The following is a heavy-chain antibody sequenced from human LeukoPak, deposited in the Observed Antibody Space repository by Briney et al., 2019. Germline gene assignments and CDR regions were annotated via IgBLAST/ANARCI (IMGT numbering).Heavy chain of an antibody. D-gene: IGHD6-19*01. Sequence: ASVKVSCKASGYTFTGYCMHWVRQAPGQGLEWMGWINPNSGGTNYAQKFQGWVTMTRDTSISTAYMELSRLRSDDTAVYYCAGGVAVAARYYFDYWGQGTLVTVSS. CDR3: AGGVAVAARYYFDY. CDR1: GYTFTGYC. J-gene: IGHJ4*02. CDR2: INPNSGGT. V-gene: IGHV1-2*04.